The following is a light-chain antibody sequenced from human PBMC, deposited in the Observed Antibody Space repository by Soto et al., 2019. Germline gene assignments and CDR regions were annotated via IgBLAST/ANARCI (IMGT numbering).Light chain of an antibody. V-gene: IGKV1-39*01. Sequence: DVQMTQSPSSLSASVGDRVTITCRARQSINTYVNWYQQKPGKAPNLLIYAASSLQSGVPSRFSGSGSGTDFSLTISSLQPEDFATYFCQQSYSPPLYSFGQGTKLEI. CDR1: QSINTY. CDR3: QQSYSPPLYS. CDR2: AAS. J-gene: IGKJ2*01.